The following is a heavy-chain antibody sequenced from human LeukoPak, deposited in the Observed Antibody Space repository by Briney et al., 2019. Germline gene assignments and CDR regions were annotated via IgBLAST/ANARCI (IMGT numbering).Heavy chain of an antibody. D-gene: IGHD5-18*01. J-gene: IGHJ6*02. CDR3: ARDAVDTANAV. Sequence: PGGSLRLSCAASGFTFGSCWMHWVRQAPGKGLVWVSHINSDGSITSYADSVKGRFTISRDNAKNTLYLQMNSLRAEDTAVYYCARDAVDTANAVWGQGTTVTVSS. V-gene: IGHV3-74*01. CDR2: INSDGSIT. CDR1: GFTFGSCW.